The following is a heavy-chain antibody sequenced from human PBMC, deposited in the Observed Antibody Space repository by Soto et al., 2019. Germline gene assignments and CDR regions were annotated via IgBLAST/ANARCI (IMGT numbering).Heavy chain of an antibody. CDR2: ISGSGGST. CDR3: AKGIAAAGYYYYYGMDV. Sequence: HPVGSLRLSCAASGFTFSSYAMSWVRQAPGKGLEWVSAISGSGGSTYFADSVKGRFTISRDNSKNTLYLQMNSLRAEDTAVYYCAKGIAAAGYYYYYGMDVWGQGTTVTVSS. CDR1: GFTFSSYA. V-gene: IGHV3-23*01. J-gene: IGHJ6*02. D-gene: IGHD6-13*01.